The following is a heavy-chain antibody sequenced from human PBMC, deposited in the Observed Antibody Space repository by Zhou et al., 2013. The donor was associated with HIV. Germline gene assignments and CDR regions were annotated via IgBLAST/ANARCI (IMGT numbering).Heavy chain of an antibody. Sequence: QVQLQQWGAGLLKPSETLSLTCAVYGGSFSGYYWSWIRQPPGKGLEWIGEINHSGSSNYNPSLKSRVTISVDTSKNQFSLKLTSVTAADTAVYYCARDIPYRSWGPGNPWSTVSS. CDR3: ARDIPYRS. J-gene: IGHJ4*03. CDR2: INHSGSS. CDR1: GGSFSGYY. V-gene: IGHV4-34*01.